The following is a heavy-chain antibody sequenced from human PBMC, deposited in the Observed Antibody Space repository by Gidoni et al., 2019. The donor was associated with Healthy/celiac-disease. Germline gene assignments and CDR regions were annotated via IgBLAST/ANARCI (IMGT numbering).Heavy chain of an antibody. V-gene: IGHV3-49*05. Sequence: EVQLVESGGGLVTPGRSLRLYCTASGFTFGDYAMSWFCQAPGKGLEWVGLIRSKAYGATTEYAASVKGRFTISRDDSKSIAYLQMNSLNTEDTDVYYCTSDYRGYDFAPDYWGQGTLVTVSS. J-gene: IGHJ4*02. D-gene: IGHD5-12*01. CDR1: GFTFGDYA. CDR3: TSDYRGYDFAPDY. CDR2: IRSKAYGATT.